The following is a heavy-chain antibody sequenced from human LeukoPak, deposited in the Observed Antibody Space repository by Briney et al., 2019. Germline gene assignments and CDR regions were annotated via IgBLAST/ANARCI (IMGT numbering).Heavy chain of an antibody. J-gene: IGHJ4*02. D-gene: IGHD1-7*01. Sequence: GGSLRLSCAASGFTFSSYGMHWVRQAPGKGLEWVSAISVSGGTTNYADSVKGRFTISRDNSKNTLYLQMNSLRAEDTAIYYCAKDLNYPRGWGQGTLVTVSS. CDR2: ISVSGGTT. V-gene: IGHV3-23*01. CDR3: AKDLNYPRG. CDR1: GFTFSSYG.